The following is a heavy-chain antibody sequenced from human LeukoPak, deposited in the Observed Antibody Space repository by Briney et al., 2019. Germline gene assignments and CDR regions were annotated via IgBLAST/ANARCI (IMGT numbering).Heavy chain of an antibody. CDR3: ARAGYSYGTGYYFDY. D-gene: IGHD5-18*01. J-gene: IGHJ4*02. CDR1: GGSISSYY. CDR2: IYYTGAT. V-gene: IGHV4-59*01. Sequence: PSETLSLTCTVCGGSISSYYWSWIRLPPGKALEWIGYIYYTGATYYNPSLKSRVTISLDTSKNQFSLKLSSVTAADAAVYYCARAGYSYGTGYYFDYWGQGALVTVSS.